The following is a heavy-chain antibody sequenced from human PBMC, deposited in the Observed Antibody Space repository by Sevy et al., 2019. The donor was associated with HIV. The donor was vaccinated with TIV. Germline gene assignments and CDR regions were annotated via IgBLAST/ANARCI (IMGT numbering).Heavy chain of an antibody. V-gene: IGHV3-23*01. Sequence: LSLTCSASGFTFSKYSMSWVRQPPGKGLEWVSTLSFGCGEINYADSVKGRFTISRDNSKSSVYLQMNNLRPEDTAVYYCAREGCTKPHDYWGQGTLVTVSS. D-gene: IGHD2-8*01. CDR1: GFTFSKYS. J-gene: IGHJ4*02. CDR3: AREGCTKPHDY. CDR2: LSFGCGEI.